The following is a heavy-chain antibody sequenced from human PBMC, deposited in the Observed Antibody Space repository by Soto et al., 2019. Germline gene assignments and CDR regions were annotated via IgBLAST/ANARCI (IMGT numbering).Heavy chain of an antibody. CDR2: ISASGIT. Sequence: DVQLLESGGGLVQPGGSLRLSCAASGINFRTYAMTWVRQAPGKGLEWVAVISASGITYYAESVKGRLTISRDMSNNTVFLQMNSLRVDDTAIYYCTKMCTSSWYMDYVDYWGRGSLVTVSS. V-gene: IGHV3-23*01. CDR3: TKMCTSSWYMDYVDY. J-gene: IGHJ4*02. D-gene: IGHD6-13*01. CDR1: GINFRTYA.